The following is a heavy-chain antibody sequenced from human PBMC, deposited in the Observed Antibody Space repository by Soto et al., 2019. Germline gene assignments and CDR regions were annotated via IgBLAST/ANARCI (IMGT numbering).Heavy chain of an antibody. D-gene: IGHD2-2*01. CDR3: AKHSEYQLLSWLDP. J-gene: IGHJ5*02. CDR1: GFSFSTYA. Sequence: EVQLLESGGGLVQPGGSLRLSCAASGFSFSTYAMSWVRQAPGKGLEWVSGISAGGGNTYYADSVRGRFTISRDNYKNPVDLQISSLRAEDTALYYCAKHSEYQLLSWLDPWGLGTLVTVSS. V-gene: IGHV3-23*01. CDR2: ISAGGGNT.